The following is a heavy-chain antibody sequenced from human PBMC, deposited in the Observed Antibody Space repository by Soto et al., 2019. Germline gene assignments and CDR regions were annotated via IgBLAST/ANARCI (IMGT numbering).Heavy chain of an antibody. J-gene: IGHJ4*02. CDR3: ARHSLGSGSYPSLHFDY. Sequence: ASETLSLTCTVSGGSVSSGSYYWSWIRQPPGKGLEWIGYIYYSGSTYYNPSLKSRVTISVDTSKNQFSLKLSSVTAADTSVYYCARHSLGSGSYPSLHFDYWGQGTLVTVSS. V-gene: IGHV4-61*01. CDR2: IYYSGST. CDR1: GGSVSSGSYY. D-gene: IGHD3-10*01.